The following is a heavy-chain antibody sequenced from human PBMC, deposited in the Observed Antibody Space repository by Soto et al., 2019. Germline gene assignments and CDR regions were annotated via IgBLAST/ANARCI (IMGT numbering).Heavy chain of an antibody. CDR3: ATTTVRLAAPGVLDS. CDR2: INPNSGGT. D-gene: IGHD2-15*01. CDR1: GYTFTDCC. J-gene: IGHJ4*02. V-gene: IGHV1-2*02. Sequence: ASVKVSWKASGYTFTDCCIHWVRQAPGQGLQWMGWINPNSGGTNYAQTFQGRGSMTRDTSISTVYILLSNLRSDDTAVYYCATTTVRLAAPGVLDSWGQGTVINVCS.